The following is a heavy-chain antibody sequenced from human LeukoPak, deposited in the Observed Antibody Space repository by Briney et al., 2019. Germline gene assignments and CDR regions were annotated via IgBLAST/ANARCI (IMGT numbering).Heavy chain of an antibody. CDR2: ISSSGSTI. CDR3: ARDWYSVSYPIDY. J-gene: IGHJ4*02. V-gene: IGHV3-11*01. D-gene: IGHD1-26*01. Sequence: PGGSLRLSCAASGFTFSDYYMSWIRQAPGKGLEWVSYISSSGSTIYYADSVKGRFTISRDNAKNSLYLQMNSLRAEDTAVYYCARDWYSVSYPIDYWGQGTLVTVSS. CDR1: GFTFSDYY.